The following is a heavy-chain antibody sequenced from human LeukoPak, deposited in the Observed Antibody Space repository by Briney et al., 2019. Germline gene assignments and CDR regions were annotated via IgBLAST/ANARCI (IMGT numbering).Heavy chain of an antibody. CDR2: INPNSGGT. V-gene: IGHV1-2*04. CDR1: GYTFTGYY. CDR3: ARDLAYSSGWAFDY. Sequence: GASVKVSCKASGYTFTGYYMHWVRQAPGQGLEWMGWINPNSGGTNYAQKFQGWVTMTRDTSISTAYMELSSLRSEDTAVYYCARDLAYSSGWAFDYWGQGTLVTVSS. D-gene: IGHD6-19*01. J-gene: IGHJ4*02.